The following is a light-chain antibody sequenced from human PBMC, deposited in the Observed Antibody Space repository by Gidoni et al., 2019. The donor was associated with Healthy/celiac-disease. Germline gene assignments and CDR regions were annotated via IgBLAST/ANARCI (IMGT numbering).Light chain of an antibody. Sequence: AIKMTQSPSSLSASVGDRVNITCRASQGIRNDLGWYQQKPGKAPNLLIYAASSLQSGVPSRFSGSGSGTDFTLTISSLQPEYFATYYCLQDYNYPYTFGQGTKLEIK. CDR3: LQDYNYPYT. CDR2: AAS. J-gene: IGKJ2*01. V-gene: IGKV1-6*01. CDR1: QGIRND.